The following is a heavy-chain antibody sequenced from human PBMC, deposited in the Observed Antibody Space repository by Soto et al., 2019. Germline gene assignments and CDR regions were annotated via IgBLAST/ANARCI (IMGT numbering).Heavy chain of an antibody. Sequence: SETLSLTCTVSGGSISSYYWSWIRQPPGKGLEWIGYIYYSGSTNYNPSLKSRVTISVDTSKNQFSLKLSSVTAADTAVYYCARSPKGIGDAFDIWGQGTMVTVSS. V-gene: IGHV4-59*08. CDR2: IYYSGST. CDR3: ARSPKGIGDAFDI. D-gene: IGHD3-10*01. J-gene: IGHJ3*02. CDR1: GGSISSYY.